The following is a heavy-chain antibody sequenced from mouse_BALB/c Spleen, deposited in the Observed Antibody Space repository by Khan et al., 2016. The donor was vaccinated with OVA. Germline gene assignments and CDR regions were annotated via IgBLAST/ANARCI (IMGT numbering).Heavy chain of an antibody. CDR2: IWGVGRP. CDR1: GFSLTNYG. D-gene: IGHD2-10*01. J-gene: IGHJ4*01. CDR3: ARQPYYHYNIMDY. V-gene: IGHV2-6-1*01. Sequence: VQLQESGPDLVAPSQSLSITCTISGFSLTNYGVHWVRQPPGKGLGWLVVIWGVGRPTYNSALKSRLTIIKDNSKSQVFLKMNSLQTDDTAMYFCARQPYYHYNIMDYWGQGTSVTVSS.